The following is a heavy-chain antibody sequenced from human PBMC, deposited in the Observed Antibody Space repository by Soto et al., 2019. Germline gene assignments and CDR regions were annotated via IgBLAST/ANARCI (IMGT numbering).Heavy chain of an antibody. J-gene: IGHJ4*02. Sequence: PSETLSLTCTVSGGSISNYQWSWVRQPPGKRLEWIGYIYYNGTTSYNPSLKSRVTISVDMSKNHLSLTLTSVTAADTAVYYCARGNQDSPAYWGQGTLVTVSS. CDR1: GGSISNYQ. D-gene: IGHD2-15*01. CDR2: IYYNGTT. V-gene: IGHV4-59*01. CDR3: ARGNQDSPAY.